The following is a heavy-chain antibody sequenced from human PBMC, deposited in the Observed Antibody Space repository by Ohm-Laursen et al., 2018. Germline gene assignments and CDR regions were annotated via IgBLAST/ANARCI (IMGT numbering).Heavy chain of an antibody. CDR1: GFTFIDYD. V-gene: IGHV3-11*04. D-gene: IGHD3-3*01. CDR3: ARDAPNYKTISGVVTALGMDV. CDR2: ITSGGGII. Sequence: SLRLSCTASGFTFIDYDMSWIRQTPGKGLEWLSYITSGGGIIYSADSVKGRFTISRDNAKTTLYLQMNSLRAEDTAVYYCARDAPNYKTISGVVTALGMDVWGQGTTVTVSS. J-gene: IGHJ6*02.